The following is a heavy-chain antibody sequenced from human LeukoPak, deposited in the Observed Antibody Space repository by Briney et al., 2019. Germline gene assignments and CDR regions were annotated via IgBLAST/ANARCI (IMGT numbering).Heavy chain of an antibody. D-gene: IGHD2-21*01. V-gene: IGHV3-21*04. Sequence: GGSLRLSCAASGFTFSAYNMNWVRRTPGKGLEWVSSITTSSSYMFYADSVRGRFTISRDNAENSLYLQMNSLRAEDAAVYFCAKAPVTSCRGAYCYPFDSWGQGTLVTVSS. CDR1: GFTFSAYN. J-gene: IGHJ4*02. CDR2: ITTSSSYM. CDR3: AKAPVTSCRGAYCYPFDS.